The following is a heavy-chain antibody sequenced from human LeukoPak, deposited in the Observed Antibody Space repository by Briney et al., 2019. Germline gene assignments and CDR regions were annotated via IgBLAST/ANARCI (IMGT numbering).Heavy chain of an antibody. J-gene: IGHJ5*01. CDR3: ARDRAVSWFDS. Sequence: QTGGSLRLSCAASGLTFSSHGFHWVRQAPGKGLEWVTFISLDGTKKSYADSVKGRFTFSRDDSKNTLYLEMNSLRAEDTAIYYCARDRAVSWFDSWGPGTLVTVSA. V-gene: IGHV3-33*05. CDR2: ISLDGTKK. CDR1: GLTFSSHG. D-gene: IGHD3-10*01.